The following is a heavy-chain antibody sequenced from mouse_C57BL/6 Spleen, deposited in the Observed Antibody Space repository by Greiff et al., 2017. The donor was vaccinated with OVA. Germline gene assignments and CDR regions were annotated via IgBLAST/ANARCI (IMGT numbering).Heavy chain of an antibody. Sequence: EVKLLESGPGLVKPSQSLSLTCSVTGYSITSGYYWNWIRQFPGNKLEWMGYISYDGSNNYNPSLKNRISITRDTSKNQFFLKLNSVTTEDTATYYCARDGGYDGDWYFDVWGTGTTVTVSS. CDR1: GYSITSGYY. V-gene: IGHV3-6*01. CDR2: ISYDGSN. J-gene: IGHJ1*03. D-gene: IGHD2-2*01. CDR3: ARDGGYDGDWYFDV.